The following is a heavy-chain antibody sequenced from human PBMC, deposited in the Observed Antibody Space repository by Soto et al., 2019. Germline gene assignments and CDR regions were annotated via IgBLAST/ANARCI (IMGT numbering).Heavy chain of an antibody. CDR2: IYTGGST. D-gene: IGHD1-26*01. Sequence: EVQLVETGGGLIQPGGSLRLSCAASGFTVSSDYMSWVRQAPGKGLEWVSVIYTGGSTYYADSVKGRFTISRDNSKNTLYLQMNSLRAEDTAVYYCARVGPAYYYYGMAVWGQGTTVTVSS. CDR1: GFTVSSDY. J-gene: IGHJ6*02. CDR3: ARVGPAYYYYGMAV. V-gene: IGHV3-53*02.